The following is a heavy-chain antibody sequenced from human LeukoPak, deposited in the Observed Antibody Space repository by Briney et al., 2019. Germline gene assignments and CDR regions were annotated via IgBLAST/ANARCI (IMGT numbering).Heavy chain of an antibody. CDR2: INHSGST. D-gene: IGHD6-13*01. V-gene: IGHV4-34*01. CDR3: ARTTEAHSWQTRYYSYYMDV. J-gene: IGHJ6*03. CDR1: GGSFSGYY. Sequence: PSETLSLTCAVYGGSFSGYYWSWIRQPPGKGLEWTGEINHSGSTNYNPSLKSRVTISVDTSKNQFSLKLRSVTAADTAVYYCARTTEAHSWQTRYYSYYMDVWGKGTTVTVSS.